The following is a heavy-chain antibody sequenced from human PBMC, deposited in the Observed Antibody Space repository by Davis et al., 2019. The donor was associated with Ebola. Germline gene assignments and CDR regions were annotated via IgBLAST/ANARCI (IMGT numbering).Heavy chain of an antibody. CDR1: YY. D-gene: IGHD3-22*01. CDR3: AVHYYDSSGIYYLDD. CDR2: ISNRDGTI. V-gene: IGHV3-11*01. Sequence: YYWSWIRQAPGKGLEWLSYISNRDGTIFYADSVKGRFTISRDNAKNSLSLQMNSLSAGDTAFYYCAVHYYDSSGIYYLDDWGQGTLVTVSS. J-gene: IGHJ4*02.